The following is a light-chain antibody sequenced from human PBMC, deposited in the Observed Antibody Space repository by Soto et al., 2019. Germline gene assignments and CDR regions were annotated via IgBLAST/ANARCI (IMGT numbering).Light chain of an antibody. Sequence: SYELTQPPSVSVAPGQTAMITCGGNNIGNKSVHWYHQRPGQAPVLVVYDDDDRPSGIPERFSGSNSGNTATLTISRVEAGDEADYYCQVWNSSSDPWVFGGGTKLTV. CDR1: NIGNKS. CDR2: DDD. V-gene: IGLV3-21*02. CDR3: QVWNSSSDPWV. J-gene: IGLJ3*02.